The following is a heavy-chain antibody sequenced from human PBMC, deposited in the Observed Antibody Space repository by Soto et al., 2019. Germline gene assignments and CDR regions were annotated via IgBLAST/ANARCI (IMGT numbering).Heavy chain of an antibody. V-gene: IGHV3-30-3*01. Sequence: QVQLVESGGGVVQPGRSLRLSCAASGFTFSSYAMHWVRQAPGKGLEWVAVISYDGSNKYYADSVEGRFTISRDNSKNTLYLQMNSLRAEDTAVYYCARAHQGGFFDYWGQGTLVTVSS. CDR1: GFTFSSYA. J-gene: IGHJ4*02. D-gene: IGHD3-16*01. CDR2: ISYDGSNK. CDR3: ARAHQGGFFDY.